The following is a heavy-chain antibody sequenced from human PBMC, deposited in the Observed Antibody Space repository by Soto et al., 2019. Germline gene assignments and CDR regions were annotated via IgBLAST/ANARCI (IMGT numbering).Heavy chain of an antibody. V-gene: IGHV4-28*01. CDR2: IYYSGTT. Sequence: SETLSLTCAVSGYSISSSNWWGWIRQPPGKGLEWIGYIYYSGTTYYNPSLKSRVTMSVDTSKNQFSLKLTNMDPVDTATYYCARISEYYDILTGYRIPAIDYWGQGTLVTVSS. CDR3: ARISEYYDILTGYRIPAIDY. CDR1: GYSISSSNW. D-gene: IGHD3-9*01. J-gene: IGHJ4*02.